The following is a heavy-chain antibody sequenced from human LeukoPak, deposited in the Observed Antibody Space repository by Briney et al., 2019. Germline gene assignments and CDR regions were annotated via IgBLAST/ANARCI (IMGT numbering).Heavy chain of an antibody. V-gene: IGHV3-48*03. CDR3: ARGAIVSGAFDI. CDR1: GFTFSSYE. Sequence: TGGSLRLSCAASGFTFSSYEMNWVRQAPGKGLEWVSYISSSGSTIYYADSVKGRFTISRDNAKNSLYLQMNSLRAEDTAVYYCARGAIVSGAFDIWGQGTMVTVSS. D-gene: IGHD3-10*01. J-gene: IGHJ3*02. CDR2: ISSSGSTI.